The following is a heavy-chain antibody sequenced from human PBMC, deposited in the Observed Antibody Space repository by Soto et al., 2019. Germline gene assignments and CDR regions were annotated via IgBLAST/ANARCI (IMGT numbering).Heavy chain of an antibody. J-gene: IGHJ6*02. D-gene: IGHD3-3*01. CDR2: IIPIFGAA. V-gene: IGHV1-69*13. Sequence: GASVKVSCKASGGTFSSYAISWVRQAPGQGLEWMGGIIPIFGAANYAQKFQGRVTITADESTSTAYMELSSLRSEDTAVYYCASKGYDFWSGYYRHYGMDVWGQGTTVTVSS. CDR3: ASKGYDFWSGYYRHYGMDV. CDR1: GGTFSSYA.